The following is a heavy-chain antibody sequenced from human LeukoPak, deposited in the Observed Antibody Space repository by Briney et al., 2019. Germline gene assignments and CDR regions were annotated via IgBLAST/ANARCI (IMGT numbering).Heavy chain of an antibody. CDR2: IYYSGST. J-gene: IGHJ4*02. D-gene: IGHD3-10*01. CDR3: ARVKKVTMVRGVINYFDY. Sequence: TSETLSLTCTVSGGSVSSYYWSWIRQPPGKGLEWIGYIYYSGSTNYNPSLKSRVTISVDTSKNQFSLKLSSVTAADTAVYYCARVKKVTMVRGVINYFDYWGQGTLVTVSS. CDR1: GGSVSSYY. V-gene: IGHV4-59*02.